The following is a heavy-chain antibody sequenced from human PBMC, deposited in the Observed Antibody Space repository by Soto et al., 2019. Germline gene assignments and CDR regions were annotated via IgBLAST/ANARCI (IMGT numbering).Heavy chain of an antibody. CDR1: CGSISSYY. Sequence: SETLSLTCTVSCGSISSYYWSWIRQPPGKGLEWIGYIYYSGSTNYNPSLKSRVTISVDTSKNQFSLKLSSVTAADTAVYYCARGTSRDPGDFDPWGQGTLVTVSS. CDR3: ARGTSRDPGDFDP. CDR2: IYYSGST. V-gene: IGHV4-59*01. J-gene: IGHJ5*02. D-gene: IGHD2-21*01.